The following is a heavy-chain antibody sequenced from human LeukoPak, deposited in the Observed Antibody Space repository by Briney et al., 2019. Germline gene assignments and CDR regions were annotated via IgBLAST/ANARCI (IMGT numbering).Heavy chain of an antibody. D-gene: IGHD1-1*01. J-gene: IGHJ4*02. Sequence: PSETLSLTCTVSGGSISSYYWSWIRQPPGKGLEWIGYIYYSGSTNYNPSLKGRVTISVDTSKNQFSLKLSSVTAADTAVYYCARDGSNARLDYWGQGTLVTVSS. CDR3: ARDGSNARLDY. CDR2: IYYSGST. CDR1: GGSISSYY. V-gene: IGHV4-59*01.